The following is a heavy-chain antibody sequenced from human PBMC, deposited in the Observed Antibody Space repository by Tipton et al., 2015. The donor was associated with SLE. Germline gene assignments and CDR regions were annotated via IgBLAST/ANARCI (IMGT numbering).Heavy chain of an antibody. Sequence: QLVQSGAEVKKPGASVKVSCKASGYTFTSYGISWVRQAPGQGLEWMGWISAYNGNTNYAQKLQGRVTMTTDTSTSTAYMELRSLRSDDTAVYYCASVYSSSRYEGNYYYGMDVWGQGTTVTVSS. J-gene: IGHJ6*02. CDR1: GYTFTSYG. CDR2: ISAYNGNT. CDR3: ASVYSSSRYEGNYYYGMDV. V-gene: IGHV1-18*01. D-gene: IGHD6-13*01.